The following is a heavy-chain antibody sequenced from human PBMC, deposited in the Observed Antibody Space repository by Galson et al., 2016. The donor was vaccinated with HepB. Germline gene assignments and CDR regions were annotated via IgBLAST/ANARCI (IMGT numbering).Heavy chain of an antibody. CDR2: INQVLHSTNT. V-gene: IGHV4-34*01. J-gene: IGHJ5*02. CDR1: GAPFSDNY. D-gene: IGHD6-19*01. Sequence: SETLSLTCRVSGAPFSDNYWNWIRQPPGKGLEWIGQINQVLHSTNTQFSPSLKSRVTMSIDTSNNQFPLKLPSVTAADTAVYYCARGQWLVRTLDPWGPGTLVTVSS. CDR3: ARGQWLVRTLDP.